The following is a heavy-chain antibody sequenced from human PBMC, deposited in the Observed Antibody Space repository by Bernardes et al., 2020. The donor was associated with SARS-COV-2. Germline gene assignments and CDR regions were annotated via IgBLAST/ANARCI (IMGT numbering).Heavy chain of an antibody. J-gene: IGHJ5*02. CDR2: IYYSGST. Sequence: SETLSLTCTVSGGSISSYYWSWIRQPPGKGLEWIGYIYYSGSTNYNPSLKSRVTISVDTSKNQFSLKLSSVTAADTAVYYCARHFILGWLNGPELSWFDPWGQGTLVTVSS. V-gene: IGHV4-59*08. CDR3: ARHFILGWLNGPELSWFDP. CDR1: GGSISSYY. D-gene: IGHD3-16*02.